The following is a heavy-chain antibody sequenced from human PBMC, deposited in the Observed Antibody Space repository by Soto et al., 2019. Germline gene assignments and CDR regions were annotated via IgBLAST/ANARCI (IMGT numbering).Heavy chain of an antibody. CDR1: GGSISSYY. CDR3: AREGMGYDILTGYYRGPAFDI. CDR2: IYYSGST. D-gene: IGHD3-9*01. Sequence: SETLSLTCTVSGGSISSYYWSWIRQPPGKGLEWIGYIYYSGSTNYNPSLKSRVTISVDTSKNQFSLKLSSVTAADTAVYYCAREGMGYDILTGYYRGPAFDIWGQGTMVTVSS. J-gene: IGHJ3*02. V-gene: IGHV4-59*01.